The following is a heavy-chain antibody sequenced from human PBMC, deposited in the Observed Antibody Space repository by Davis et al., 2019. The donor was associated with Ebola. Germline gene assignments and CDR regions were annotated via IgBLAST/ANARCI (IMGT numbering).Heavy chain of an antibody. CDR3: AKGGDCTNGVCHWDY. D-gene: IGHD2-8*01. V-gene: IGHV1-69*13. CDR1: GGTFSSYA. Sequence: SVKVSCKASGGTFSSYAISWVRQAPGQGLEWMGGIIPIFGTANYAQKFQGRVTITADESTSTAYMELSSLRAEDTAVYYCAKGGDCTNGVCHWDYWGQGTLVTVSS. CDR2: IIPIFGTA. J-gene: IGHJ4*02.